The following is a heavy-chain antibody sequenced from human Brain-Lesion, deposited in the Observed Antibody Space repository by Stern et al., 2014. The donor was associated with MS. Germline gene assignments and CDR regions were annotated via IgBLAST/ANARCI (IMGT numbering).Heavy chain of an antibody. D-gene: IGHD3-3*01. Sequence: DQLVESGAEVKKPGASVKVSCKTSGYIFTGYYIHWVRQAPAQGLEWMAWINPNTGGPKYAQKFQGRVTMSRDTSISTAYVELSSLTSDDTAVYYCARDQRGITIFGVVTDYYYLGMDVWGQGTTVTVSS. CDR2: INPNTGGP. CDR3: ARDQRGITIFGVVTDYYYLGMDV. J-gene: IGHJ6*02. CDR1: GYIFTGYY. V-gene: IGHV1-2*02.